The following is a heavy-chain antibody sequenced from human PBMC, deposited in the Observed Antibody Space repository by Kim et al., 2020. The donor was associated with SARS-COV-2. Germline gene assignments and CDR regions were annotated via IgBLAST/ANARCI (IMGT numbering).Heavy chain of an antibody. V-gene: IGHV1-24*01. CDR2: FDPEDGET. Sequence: ASVKVSCKVSGYTLTELSMHWVRQAPGKGLEWMGGFDPEDGETIYAQKFQGRVTMTEDTSTDTAYMELSSLRSEDTAVYYCATRSYDYYYYGMDVWGQGTTVTVSS. CDR1: GYTLTELS. D-gene: IGHD3-10*01. CDR3: ATRSYDYYYYGMDV. J-gene: IGHJ6*02.